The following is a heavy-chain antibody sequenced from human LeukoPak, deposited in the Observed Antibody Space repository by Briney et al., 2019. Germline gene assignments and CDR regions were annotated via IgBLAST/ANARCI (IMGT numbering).Heavy chain of an antibody. Sequence: GGSLRLSCAASGFSFSSYWMSWVRQAPGKGLEWVANIKQDGSEKYYVDSVKGRFTISRDNAKNSLYLQMNSLRAEDTAVYYCARNYLDSRKWPDHIDNWGQGTLVTVSS. D-gene: IGHD3-22*01. J-gene: IGHJ4*02. CDR1: GFSFSSYW. CDR3: ARNYLDSRKWPDHIDN. V-gene: IGHV3-7*01. CDR2: IKQDGSEK.